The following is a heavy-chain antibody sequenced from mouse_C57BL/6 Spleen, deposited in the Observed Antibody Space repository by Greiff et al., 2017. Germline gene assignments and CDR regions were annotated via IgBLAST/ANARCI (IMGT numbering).Heavy chain of an antibody. CDR3: TKLGSSFDY. Sequence: VQPQQSGAELVRPGASVTLSCKASGYTFTDYEMHWVKQTPVHGLEWIGAIDPETGGTAYNQKFKGKAILTADKSSSTAYMELRSLTSEDSAVYYCTKLGSSFDYWGQGTTLTVSS. V-gene: IGHV1-15*01. J-gene: IGHJ2*01. CDR1: GYTFTDYE. CDR2: IDPETGGT. D-gene: IGHD1-1*01.